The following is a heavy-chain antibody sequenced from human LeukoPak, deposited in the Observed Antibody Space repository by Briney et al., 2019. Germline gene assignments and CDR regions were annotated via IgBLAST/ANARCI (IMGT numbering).Heavy chain of an antibody. V-gene: IGHV4-59*01. Sequence: SETLSLTCTVSGGSISSYDWSWLRQPPGKGLEWIGYIYYSGSTNYNPSLKSRVTISVDTSNNQSSLKQTSVTAADTAVYYCARHYATRTFDPWGQGTLVTVSS. CDR3: ARHYATRTFDP. CDR2: IYYSGST. J-gene: IGHJ5*02. D-gene: IGHD3-16*01. CDR1: GGSISSYD.